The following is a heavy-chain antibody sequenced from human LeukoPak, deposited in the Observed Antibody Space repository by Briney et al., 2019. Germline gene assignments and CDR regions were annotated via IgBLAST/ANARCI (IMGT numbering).Heavy chain of an antibody. CDR3: ARSVYYYDGFDY. D-gene: IGHD3-22*01. CDR1: GGSLSTYY. V-gene: IGHV4-59*08. J-gene: IGHJ4*02. CDR2: VYYSGST. Sequence: SETLSLTCTVSGGSLSTYYWNWIRQPPGKGLEWIGYVYYSGSTNYNPSLKSRVTISVDTSKNQFSLNLTSVTAADTAVYYCARSVYYYDGFDYWGQGTLVTVSS.